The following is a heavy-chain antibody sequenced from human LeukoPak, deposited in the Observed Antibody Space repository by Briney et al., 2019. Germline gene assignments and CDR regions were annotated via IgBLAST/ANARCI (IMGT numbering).Heavy chain of an antibody. CDR1: GGSISSYY. Sequence: SETLSLTCTVSGGSISSYYWSWIRQPPGKGLEWIGHIYYSGSTNYNPSLKSRVTISVDTSKNQFSLKLSSVTAADTAVYYCATNTYSSGWYGLGYYYYGMDVWGQGTTVTVSS. CDR3: ATNTYSSGWYGLGYYYYGMDV. D-gene: IGHD6-19*01. CDR2: IYYSGST. J-gene: IGHJ6*02. V-gene: IGHV4-59*08.